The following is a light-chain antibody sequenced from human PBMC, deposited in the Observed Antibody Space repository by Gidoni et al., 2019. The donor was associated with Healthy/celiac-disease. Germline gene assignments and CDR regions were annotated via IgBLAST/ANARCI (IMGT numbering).Light chain of an antibody. Sequence: GDRVTITCRASQSISSYLNWYQQKPGKAPKLLIYAASSLQSGVPSRFSGSGSGTDFTLTISSLQPEDFATYYCQQSYSTPRTFGQGTKLEIK. J-gene: IGKJ2*01. CDR1: QSISSY. V-gene: IGKV1-39*01. CDR2: AAS. CDR3: QQSYSTPRT.